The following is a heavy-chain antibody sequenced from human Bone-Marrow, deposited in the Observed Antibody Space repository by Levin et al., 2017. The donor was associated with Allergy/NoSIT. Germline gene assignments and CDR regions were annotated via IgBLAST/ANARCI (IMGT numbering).Heavy chain of an antibody. CDR2: IGGSGGGT. CDR3: ARRTVGATYYFDY. CDR1: GFTFSNYA. D-gene: IGHD1-26*01. Sequence: PGGSLRLSCTASGFTFSNYAMSWVRQAPGKGLEWVSAIGGSGGGTYYADSVKGRFTISRDYSKNTLYLQMNSLRAEDTAVYYCARRTVGATYYFDYWGQGTLVTVSS. V-gene: IGHV3-23*01. J-gene: IGHJ4*02.